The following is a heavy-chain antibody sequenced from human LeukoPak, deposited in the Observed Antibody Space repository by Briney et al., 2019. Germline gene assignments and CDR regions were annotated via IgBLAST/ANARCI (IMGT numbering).Heavy chain of an antibody. V-gene: IGHV1-69*04. D-gene: IGHD3-9*01. CDR3: ARENILPGRDAFDI. CDR1: GGTFSSYA. J-gene: IGHJ3*02. CDR2: IIPILGIA. Sequence: ASVKVSCKASGGTFSSYAINWVRQAPGQGLEWMGRIIPILGIANYAQRFQGRVTITADKSTSTAYMELSSLRSEDPAVYYCARENILPGRDAFDIWGQGTMVTVSS.